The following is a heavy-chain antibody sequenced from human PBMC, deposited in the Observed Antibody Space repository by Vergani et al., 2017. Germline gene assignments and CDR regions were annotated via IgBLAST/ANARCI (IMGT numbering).Heavy chain of an antibody. CDR2: ISGSGHTK. J-gene: IGHJ4*02. CDR3: ARDLLPGTLLLLAY. Sequence: QVQLVESGGGLVKPGGSLRLSCAASGFPFSDYYMTWIRQAPGKGLEWISYISGSGHTKYYADSVKGRFAISRDNAKNSLYLQMNNLRVEDTAVYYCARDLLPGTLLLLAYWGQGTLISVSS. D-gene: IGHD1-7*01. V-gene: IGHV3-11*04. CDR1: GFPFSDYY.